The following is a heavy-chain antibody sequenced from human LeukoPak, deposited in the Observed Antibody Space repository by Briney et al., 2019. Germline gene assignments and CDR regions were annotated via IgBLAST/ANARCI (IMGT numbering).Heavy chain of an antibody. V-gene: IGHV3-30*03. Sequence: GGSLRLSCAASGFTFGSYGMHWVRQAPGKGLEWVAVISYDGSNKYYADSVKGRFTISRDNSKNTLYLQMNSLRAEDTAVYYCATSVVVAANPNYWGQGTLVTVSS. CDR2: ISYDGSNK. CDR3: ATSVVVAANPNY. J-gene: IGHJ4*02. CDR1: GFTFGSYG. D-gene: IGHD2-15*01.